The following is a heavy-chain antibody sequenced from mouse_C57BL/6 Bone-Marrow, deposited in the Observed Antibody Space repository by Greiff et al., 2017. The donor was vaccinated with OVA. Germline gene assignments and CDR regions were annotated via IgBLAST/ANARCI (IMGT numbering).Heavy chain of an antibody. CDR3: ARWYYYGSSYFDY. V-gene: IGHV1-26*01. CDR1: GYTFTDYY. CDR2: INPNNGGT. J-gene: IGHJ2*01. D-gene: IGHD1-1*01. Sequence: EVQLQQSGPELVKPGASVKISCKASGYTFTDYYMNWVKQSHGKSLEWIGDINPNNGGTSYNQKFKGKATLTVDKSSSAAYMELRSLTSEDSAVYYCARWYYYGSSYFDYWGQGTTLTVSS.